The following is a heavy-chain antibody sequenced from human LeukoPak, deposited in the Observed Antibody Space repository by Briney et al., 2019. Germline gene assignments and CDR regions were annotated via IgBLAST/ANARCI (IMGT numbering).Heavy chain of an antibody. Sequence: PSETLSLTCAVYGGSFSGYYWSWIRQSPGKGLEWIGYIHYSGSSNYNPSLQSRVTISLDTSRGHFSLKLSSATAADTAVYYCARGERLGPDFWGQGTLVTVSS. CDR2: IHYSGSS. J-gene: IGHJ4*02. CDR1: GGSFSGYY. V-gene: IGHV4-59*01. CDR3: ARGERLGPDF. D-gene: IGHD1-1*01.